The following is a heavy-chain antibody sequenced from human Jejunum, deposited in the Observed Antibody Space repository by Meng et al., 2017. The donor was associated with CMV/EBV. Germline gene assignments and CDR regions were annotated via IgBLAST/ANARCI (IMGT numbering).Heavy chain of an antibody. V-gene: IGHV3-15*07. CDR1: GFSCSSPW. Sequence: LSCSGSGFSCSSPWMNWVRQAPGKGLEWVDRIKNKVRGATTDYAAPVKGRFTISRDDSKNMLYLQMDSLKTEDTAVYYCTTEDYGLVDWGQGTLVTVSS. D-gene: IGHD4-17*01. CDR2: IKNKVRGATT. CDR3: TTEDYGLVD. J-gene: IGHJ4*02.